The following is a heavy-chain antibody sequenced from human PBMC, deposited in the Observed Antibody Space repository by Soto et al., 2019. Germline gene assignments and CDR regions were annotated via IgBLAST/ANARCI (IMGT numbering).Heavy chain of an antibody. D-gene: IGHD3-10*01. J-gene: IGHJ4*02. Sequence: GASVKVSCKASGYTFTAYYIPWVRQAPGQGLEWMGWINPNGGGTKYAQKFQGRVTMTRDTSINTAYMELTRLTSDDTAVYYCARAVHTMIQGVRFRVDQWGQGTLVTVS. CDR2: INPNGGGT. CDR1: GYTFTAYY. V-gene: IGHV1-2*02. CDR3: ARAVHTMIQGVRFRVDQ.